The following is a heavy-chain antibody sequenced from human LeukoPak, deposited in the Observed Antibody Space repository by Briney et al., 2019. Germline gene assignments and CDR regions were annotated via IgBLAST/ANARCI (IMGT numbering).Heavy chain of an antibody. J-gene: IGHJ3*02. D-gene: IGHD2-2*01. Sequence: GGSLRLSCAASGFTFNDYTMHWVRRAPGKGLEWVSLISWDGGSTYYADSVKGRFTISRDSSKNSLYVQMNSLRTEDTALYYCAKPVLPAAIGRMGDAFDIWGQGTMVTVSS. CDR1: GFTFNDYT. V-gene: IGHV3-43*01. CDR2: ISWDGGST. CDR3: AKPVLPAAIGRMGDAFDI.